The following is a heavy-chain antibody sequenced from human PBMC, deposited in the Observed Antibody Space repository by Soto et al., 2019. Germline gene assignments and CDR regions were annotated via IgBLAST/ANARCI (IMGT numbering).Heavy chain of an antibody. CDR3: AKVVDTAMPKDY. D-gene: IGHD5-18*01. J-gene: IGHJ4*02. Sequence: LRLSCAASGFTFSSYAMHWVRQAPGKGLEWVAVISYDGSNKYYADSVKGRFTISRDNSKNTLYLQMNSLRAEDTAVYYCAKVVDTAMPKDYWGQGTLVTVSS. CDR1: GFTFSSYA. V-gene: IGHV3-30-3*01. CDR2: ISYDGSNK.